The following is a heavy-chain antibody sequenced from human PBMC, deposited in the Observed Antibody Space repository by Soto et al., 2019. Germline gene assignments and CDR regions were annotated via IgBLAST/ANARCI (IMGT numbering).Heavy chain of an antibody. CDR2: ISYDGSNK. V-gene: IGHV3-30-3*01. CDR1: GFTFSSYA. CDR3: ARDQVGAKAFDY. D-gene: IGHD1-26*01. J-gene: IGHJ4*02. Sequence: PGGSLRLSCAASGFTFSSYAMHWVRQAPGKGLEWVAVISYDGSNKYYADSVKGRFTISRDNSKNTLYLQMNSLRAEDTAVYYCARDQVGAKAFDYWGQGTLVTVSS.